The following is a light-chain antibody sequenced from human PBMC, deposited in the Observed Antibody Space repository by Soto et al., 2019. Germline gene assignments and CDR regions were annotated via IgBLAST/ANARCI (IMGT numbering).Light chain of an antibody. CDR1: QGISSA. CDR2: DAS. CDR3: QQYDRSSWT. V-gene: IGKV1-13*02. Sequence: AIQLTQSPSSLSASVGDRVTITCRASQGISSALAWYQQKPGKAPKLLIYDASSLESGVPSRFSGSGSGTDFTLSISRLEPEDFAVYYCQQYDRSSWTFGQGTRVEIK. J-gene: IGKJ1*01.